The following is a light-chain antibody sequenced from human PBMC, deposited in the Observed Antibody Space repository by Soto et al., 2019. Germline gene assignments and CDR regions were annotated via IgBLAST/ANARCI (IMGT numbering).Light chain of an antibody. Sequence: QPALTQPASVSGPPGPPIAIPCTGVRTDVHGYDYVSLYQQHPGQAPQLIIYDVYNRPSVVSHRFSGSKSGDTASPTISGLQAEDEADYYCTSYTSSTPFYVFGTGT. CDR2: DVY. V-gene: IGLV2-14*03. J-gene: IGLJ1*01. CDR3: TSYTSSTPFYV. CDR1: RTDVHGYDY.